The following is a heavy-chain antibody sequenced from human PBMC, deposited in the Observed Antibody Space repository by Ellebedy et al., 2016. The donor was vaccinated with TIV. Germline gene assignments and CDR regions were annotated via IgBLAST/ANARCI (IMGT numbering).Heavy chain of an antibody. D-gene: IGHD6-13*01. CDR2: ISAYNGNT. CDR3: ARDRCDSSLNRYYYYMDV. CDR1: GYTFTSYG. J-gene: IGHJ6*03. V-gene: IGHV1-18*01. Sequence: ASVKVSCXASGYTFTSYGISWVRQAPGQGLEWMGWISAYNGNTNYAQKLQGRVTMTTDTSTSTAYMELRSLRSDDTAVYYCARDRCDSSLNRYYYYMDVWGKGTTVTVSS.